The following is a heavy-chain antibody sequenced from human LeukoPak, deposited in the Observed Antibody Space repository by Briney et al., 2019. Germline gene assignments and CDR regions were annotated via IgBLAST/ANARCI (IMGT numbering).Heavy chain of an antibody. CDR2: IWYDGSNK. CDR1: GFTFRNHG. V-gene: IGHV3-33*01. Sequence: GGSLRLSCEASGFTFRNHGMHWVRQAPGKGLEWVAVIWYDGSNKEYADSVKGRFTISRDNLKNTLYLQMNSLRVEDTAVYYCVRDTRSYYLDYWGQGTPVTVSS. CDR3: VRDTRSYYLDY. D-gene: IGHD1-26*01. J-gene: IGHJ4*02.